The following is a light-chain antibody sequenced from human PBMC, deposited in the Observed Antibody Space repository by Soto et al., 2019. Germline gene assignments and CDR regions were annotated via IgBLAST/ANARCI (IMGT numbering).Light chain of an antibody. V-gene: IGKV1-6*01. CDR2: AAS. Sequence: AIQMTQSPSSLSASVGDRVTITCRASQGIRNDLGWYQQRPGKAPRLLIYAASSLQSGVPSRFSGSGSGTDFTLTISSLQPEDFATYSCLQDHNYPYTFGQGTKLEIK. CDR3: LQDHNYPYT. J-gene: IGKJ2*01. CDR1: QGIRND.